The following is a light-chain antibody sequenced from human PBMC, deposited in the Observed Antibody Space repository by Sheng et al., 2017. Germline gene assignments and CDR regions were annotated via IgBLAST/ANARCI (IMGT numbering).Light chain of an antibody. CDR1: QSVGSY. J-gene: IGKJ3*01. CDR3: QQYDGSPVT. CDR2: DAS. V-gene: IGKV3-11*01. Sequence: IVLTQSPATLSLSPGERATLSCRASQSVGSYLAWYQQKPGQAPRLLIYDASKRATDIPARFSGSGSGTDFTLTISRLEPEDFAVYYCQQYDGSPVTFGPGTKVDI.